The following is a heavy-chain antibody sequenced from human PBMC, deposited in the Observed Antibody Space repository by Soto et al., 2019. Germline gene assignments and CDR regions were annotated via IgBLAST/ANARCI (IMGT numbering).Heavy chain of an antibody. CDR3: ARDSPIGSTCSGHDDIDY. V-gene: IGHV1-69*08. CDR2: IIPILDIT. D-gene: IGHD5-12*01. CDR1: GSTFSNHI. J-gene: IGHJ4*02. Sequence: QVQLVQSGAEVKKPGSSVKVSCKASGSTFSNHIITWVRQAPGQGREWMGRIIPILDITNYAQKFQGRITITADKSTTTAYMEVSSLSSEDTAVYYCARDSPIGSTCSGHDDIDYWGQGTLVTVSS.